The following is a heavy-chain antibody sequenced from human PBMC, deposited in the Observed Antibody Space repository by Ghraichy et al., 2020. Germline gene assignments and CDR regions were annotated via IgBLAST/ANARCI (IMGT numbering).Heavy chain of an antibody. D-gene: IGHD6-6*01. CDR2: MNPNSGNT. Sequence: APVKVSCKASGYTFASYDINWVRQATGQGLEWMGWMNPNSGNTGYAQKFQGRVTMTRNTSISTAYMELSSLRSEDTAVYYCARSPSIAARPGRFYYGMDVWGQGTTVTVSS. CDR1: GYTFASYD. J-gene: IGHJ6*02. V-gene: IGHV1-8*01. CDR3: ARSPSIAARPGRFYYGMDV.